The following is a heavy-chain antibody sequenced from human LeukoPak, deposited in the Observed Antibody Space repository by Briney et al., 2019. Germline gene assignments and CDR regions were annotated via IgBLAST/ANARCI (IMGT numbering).Heavy chain of an antibody. Sequence: SETLSLTCSVSDYPISSGYFWGWIRQPPGKGLEGIATMSHSGSTYFNPSLKRRVIVSIDASKNQFSLNLTSVTAADTAVYYCAREHCAGGYCYFLDYWGQGTLVTVSS. CDR1: DYPISSGYF. CDR2: MSHSGST. D-gene: IGHD2/OR15-2a*01. V-gene: IGHV4-38-2*02. CDR3: AREHCAGGYCYFLDY. J-gene: IGHJ4*02.